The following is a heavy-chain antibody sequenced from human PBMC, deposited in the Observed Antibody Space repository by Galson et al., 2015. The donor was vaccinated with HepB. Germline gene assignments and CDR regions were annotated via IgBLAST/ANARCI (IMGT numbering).Heavy chain of an antibody. Sequence: SVKVSCKASGYKFENFGISWVRQAPGQGLEWMGWINPYNGNTDYAQNFQGRVTMTTDTSTSTAYMELGSLRSDDTAVYYCATSIVATKNFDYWGQGTLVTVSP. V-gene: IGHV1-18*01. J-gene: IGHJ4*02. CDR3: ATSIVATKNFDY. D-gene: IGHD5-12*01. CDR1: GYKFENFG. CDR2: INPYNGNT.